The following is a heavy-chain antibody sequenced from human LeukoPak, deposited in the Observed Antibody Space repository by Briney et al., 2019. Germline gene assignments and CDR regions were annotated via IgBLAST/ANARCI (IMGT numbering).Heavy chain of an antibody. V-gene: IGHV1-46*01. CDR1: GYTFTSYY. CDR2: INPSAGST. CDR3: AKANGWYGRGYFDL. D-gene: IGHD6-19*01. Sequence: ASVKVSCKASGYTFTSYYMHWVRRAPGQGLDWVGIINPSAGSTTYAQKFQGRVTMTRDTSTSTVYMELGSLRSEDTAVYYCAKANGWYGRGYFDLWGRGTLVSVSS. J-gene: IGHJ2*01.